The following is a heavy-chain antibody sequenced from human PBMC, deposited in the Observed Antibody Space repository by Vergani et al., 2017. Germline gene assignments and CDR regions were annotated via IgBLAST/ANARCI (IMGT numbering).Heavy chain of an antibody. V-gene: IGHV1-2*02. J-gene: IGHJ6*02. Sequence: QVQLVQSGAEVKKPGASVKVSCKASGYTFIGYYMHGVRQAPGQGLEWMGWINPNSGGTNYAQKFQGRVTMTRDTSISTAYMELSRLRSDDTAVYYCSCSRSLDYYYGMDVWGQGTTVTVSS. D-gene: IGHD2-15*01. CDR2: INPNSGGT. CDR1: GYTFIGYY. CDR3: SCSRSLDYYYGMDV.